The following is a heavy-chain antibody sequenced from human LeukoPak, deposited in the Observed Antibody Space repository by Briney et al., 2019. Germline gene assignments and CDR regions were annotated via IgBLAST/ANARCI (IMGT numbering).Heavy chain of an antibody. D-gene: IGHD3-3*01. V-gene: IGHV3-30-3*01. CDR2: ISYDGSNK. J-gene: IGHJ4*02. CDR1: GFSFSNSA. Sequence: GGSLRLSCAASGFSFSNSAMHWVRQAPGKGLEWVALISYDGSNKYYADSVKGRFTISRDNSKNMLYLEMNSLRAEDTAVYYCASQEIFGVAGAYWGQGTLVTVSS. CDR3: ASQEIFGVAGAY.